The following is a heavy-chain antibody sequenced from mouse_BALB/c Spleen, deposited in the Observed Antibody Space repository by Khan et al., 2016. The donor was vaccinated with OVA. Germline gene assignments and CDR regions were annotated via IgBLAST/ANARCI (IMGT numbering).Heavy chain of an antibody. CDR2: IWAGGST. J-gene: IGHJ1*01. CDR3: ARAYGNNYWYFDV. V-gene: IGHV2-9*02. D-gene: IGHD1-1*01. Sequence: QVRLQQSGPGLVAPSQSLSITCTVSGFSLTSNGVHWVRQPPGKGLEWLGVIWAGGSTNYNSALMSRVSISKDNSKSQVFLKMNSLQSDDTAMYYCARAYGNNYWYFDVWGAGTTVTVSS. CDR1: GFSLTSNG.